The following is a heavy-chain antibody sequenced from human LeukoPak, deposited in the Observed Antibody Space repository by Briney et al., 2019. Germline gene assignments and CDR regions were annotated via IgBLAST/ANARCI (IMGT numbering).Heavy chain of an antibody. J-gene: IGHJ5*02. CDR1: GFTFSPYW. Sequence: AGSLRLSCAASGFTFSPYWMHWVRQAPAQGLLWVSRINGDGSSTDYADSVKGRFNISRDNAKNTLYLQMNSLTAEDTAVYYCARDRGYQIVDPWGQGTLVTVSS. V-gene: IGHV3-74*01. D-gene: IGHD5-12*01. CDR2: INGDGSST. CDR3: ARDRGYQIVDP.